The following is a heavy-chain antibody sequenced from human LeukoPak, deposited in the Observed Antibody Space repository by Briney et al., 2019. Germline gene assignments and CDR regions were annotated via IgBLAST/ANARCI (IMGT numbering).Heavy chain of an antibody. Sequence: GGSLRLSCTASGFTFCDSPMSWVRQAPGKGLEWVGFIRGKVHGGTTEYAASVKGRFTISRDDSKSIAYLQVNSLETEDTAIHFCARDRCPSSSSCYRDYWGQGTLVTVSS. CDR1: GFTFCDSP. CDR2: IRGKVHGGTT. D-gene: IGHD2-2*01. J-gene: IGHJ4*02. V-gene: IGHV3-49*04. CDR3: ARDRCPSSSSCYRDY.